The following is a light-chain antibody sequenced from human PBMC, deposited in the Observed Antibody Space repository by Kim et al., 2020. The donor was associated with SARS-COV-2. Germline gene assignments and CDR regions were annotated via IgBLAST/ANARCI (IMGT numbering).Light chain of an antibody. CDR3: NSRDSSGDHLL. J-gene: IGLJ3*02. Sequence: ALGQPVRITCQGDSLRSYYATWYQQKPGQAPVVVIYGKNNRPSGIPDRFSGSSSGNTASLTITGAQAEDEADYYCNSRDSSGDHLLFGGGTQLTVL. V-gene: IGLV3-19*01. CDR1: SLRSYY. CDR2: GKN.